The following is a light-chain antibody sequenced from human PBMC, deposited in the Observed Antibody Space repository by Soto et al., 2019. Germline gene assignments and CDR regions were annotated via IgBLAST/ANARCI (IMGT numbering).Light chain of an antibody. V-gene: IGLV2-8*01. CDR1: SSDVGGYNY. Sequence: QSALTQPPSASGSPGQSVAISCTGTSSDVGGYNYVSWYRQHPGKAPKLMIYDVNKRPSGVPDRFSGSKAGNTASLTVSGLQAEDEADCYCSSYAGSSNVFGTGTKVTVL. J-gene: IGLJ1*01. CDR2: DVN. CDR3: SSYAGSSNV.